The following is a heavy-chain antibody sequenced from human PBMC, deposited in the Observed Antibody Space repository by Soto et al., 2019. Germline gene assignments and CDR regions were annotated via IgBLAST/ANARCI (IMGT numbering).Heavy chain of an antibody. J-gene: IGHJ4*02. CDR3: TTDIRVGDYRPFDY. CDR1: GFTFSNAW. CDR2: IKSKTDGGTT. Sequence: GGSLSLSCAASGFTFSNAWMNWVRQAPGKGLEWVGRIKSKTDGGTTDYAAPVKGRFTISRDDSKNTLYLQMTSLKTEDTAVYYCTTDIRVGDYRPFDYWGQGTLVTVPQ. D-gene: IGHD4-17*01. V-gene: IGHV3-15*07.